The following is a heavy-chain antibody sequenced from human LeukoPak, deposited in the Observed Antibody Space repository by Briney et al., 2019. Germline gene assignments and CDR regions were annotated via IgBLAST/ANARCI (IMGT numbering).Heavy chain of an antibody. V-gene: IGHV4-59*08. D-gene: IGHD6-6*01. Sequence: PSETLSLTCTLSGGSISNFYGSWIRQSPEKGLEWVGQIHYSGSTTYNPSLESRITISVDTSENQFSLKLSSVTAADTAIYYCARRGSHYYYYMDVSGKGTTVTVSS. J-gene: IGHJ6*03. CDR2: IHYSGST. CDR3: ARRGSHYYYYMDV. CDR1: GGSISNFY.